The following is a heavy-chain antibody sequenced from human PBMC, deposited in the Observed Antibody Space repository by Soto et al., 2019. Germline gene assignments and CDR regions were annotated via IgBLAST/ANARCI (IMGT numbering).Heavy chain of an antibody. J-gene: IGHJ4*02. D-gene: IGHD6-19*01. Sequence: EVQLVESGGGLVQPGGSLRLSCAASGFTVSSNYMSWVRQAPGKGLEWVSVIYSGGSTYYADSVKGRFTISRHNSKNTLYLQMNSPRAEDTAVYYCARGPSIAVAGTGFDYWGQGTLVTVSS. V-gene: IGHV3-53*04. CDR3: ARGPSIAVAGTGFDY. CDR2: IYSGGST. CDR1: GFTVSSNY.